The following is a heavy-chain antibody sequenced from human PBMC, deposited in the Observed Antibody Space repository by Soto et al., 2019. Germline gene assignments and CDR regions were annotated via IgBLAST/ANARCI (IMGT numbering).Heavy chain of an antibody. CDR1: GGTFSSYA. Sequence: QVQLVQSGAEVKKPGSSVKVSCKASGGTFSSYAISWVRQAPGQGLEWMGGIIPIFGTANYAQKFQGRVTITADESTSTAYMELSSLRSEDTAVYYCARGPATINWNYEGDYYYYGMDVWGQGTTVTVS. D-gene: IGHD1-7*01. CDR3: ARGPATINWNYEGDYYYYGMDV. J-gene: IGHJ6*02. CDR2: IIPIFGTA. V-gene: IGHV1-69*01.